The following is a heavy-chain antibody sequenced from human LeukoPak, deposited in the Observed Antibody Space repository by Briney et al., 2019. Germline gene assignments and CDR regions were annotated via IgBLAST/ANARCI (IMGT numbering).Heavy chain of an antibody. V-gene: IGHV4-30-4*01. D-gene: IGHD6-19*01. CDR3: ARGIAVAVPFDY. CDR1: GGSISSGEYY. J-gene: IGHJ4*02. Sequence: SQTLPLTCTVSGGSISSGEYYWSWIRQPPGKGLEWIGYIYYSGSTNYNPSLKSRVTISVDTSKNQFSLKLSSVTAADTAVYYCARGIAVAVPFDYWGQGTLVTVSS. CDR2: IYYSGST.